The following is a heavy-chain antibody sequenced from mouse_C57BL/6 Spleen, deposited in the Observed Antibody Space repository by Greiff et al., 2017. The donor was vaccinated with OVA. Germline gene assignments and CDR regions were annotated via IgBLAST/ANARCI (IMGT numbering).Heavy chain of an antibody. CDR2: IYPRSGNT. J-gene: IGHJ2*01. CDR3: ARADSNYGGY. CDR1: GYTFTSYG. D-gene: IGHD2-5*01. Sequence: VKLMESGAELARPGASVKLSCKASGYTFTSYGISWVKQRTGQGLEWIGEIYPRSGNTYYNEKFKGKATLTADKSSSTAYMELRSLTSEDSAVYFCARADSNYGGYWGQGTTLTVSS. V-gene: IGHV1-81*01.